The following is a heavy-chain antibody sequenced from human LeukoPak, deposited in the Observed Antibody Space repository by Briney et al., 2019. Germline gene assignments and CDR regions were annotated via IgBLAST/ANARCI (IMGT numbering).Heavy chain of an antibody. D-gene: IGHD2-15*01. CDR3: ARSAEGYCSGASCSEYYFDY. Sequence: ASVKVSCKASGYILTNYAIHWVRQAPGQRLEWMGWTNAGNGNTKYSQEFQGRVTITRDTSANTAYMELSSLRSEDTAVYYCARSAEGYCSGASCSEYYFDYWGQGTLVTVSS. CDR1: GYILTNYA. CDR2: TNAGNGNT. J-gene: IGHJ4*02. V-gene: IGHV1-3*02.